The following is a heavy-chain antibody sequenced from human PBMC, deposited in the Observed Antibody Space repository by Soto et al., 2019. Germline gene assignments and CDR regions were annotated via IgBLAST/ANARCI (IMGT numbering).Heavy chain of an antibody. CDR2: VSGRGTST. V-gene: IGHV3-23*01. J-gene: IGHJ4*02. CDR1: GFTFSSYA. CDR3: AKGTRQDWSGGGCYPFDY. D-gene: IGHD2-15*01. Sequence: EVQLLESGGGLVQPGGSLRLSCAASGFTFSSYAMSWVRQAPGKGLEWVSAVSGRGTSTFYADSVKGRFTISRDNSTNTQYLQMSSLRDEATAVYYCAKGTRQDWSGGGCYPFDYWGQGTLVTVSS.